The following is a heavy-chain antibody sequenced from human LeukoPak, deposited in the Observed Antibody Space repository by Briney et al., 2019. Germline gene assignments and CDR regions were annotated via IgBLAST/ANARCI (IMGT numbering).Heavy chain of an antibody. Sequence: GGSLRLSCAASGFTFSTYSMNWVRQAPGKGLEWVSSITSPVGRMYYADSLKGRITISRDNSKNSLYLQMNSLRTEDTALYYCAKDLPQYYDFWSGYYGGFDYWGQGTLVTVSS. V-gene: IGHV3-21*04. CDR2: ITSPVGRM. D-gene: IGHD3-3*01. CDR3: AKDLPQYYDFWSGYYGGFDY. CDR1: GFTFSTYS. J-gene: IGHJ4*02.